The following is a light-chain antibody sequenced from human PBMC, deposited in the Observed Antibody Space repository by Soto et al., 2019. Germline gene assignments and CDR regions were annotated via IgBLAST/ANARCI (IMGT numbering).Light chain of an antibody. J-gene: IGKJ4*01. CDR2: GAS. CDR3: QQYNNGPLLN. CDR1: QSVSSN. Sequence: EIVMTQSPATLSVSPGERATLSCRASQSVSSNLAWYQQKPGQAPRLLIYGASTRATGIPARFSGSGSGTEFTLTISSLQSEDFAVYYCQQYNNGPLLNCGGGTKVEIK. V-gene: IGKV3-15*01.